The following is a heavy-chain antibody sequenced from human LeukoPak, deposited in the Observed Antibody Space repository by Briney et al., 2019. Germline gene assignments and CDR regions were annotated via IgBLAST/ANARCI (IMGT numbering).Heavy chain of an antibody. Sequence: GGSLRLPCAVSGLPVSSNYVSWARQASGKGLEWVCVIYNGGSTYYADSVKGRFTISRDNAKNTLYLQMNSLRAEDTAVYYCARVPDYGGDMDLRGKGTRVTVSS. CDR1: GLPVSSNY. CDR2: IYNGGST. CDR3: ARVPDYGGDMDL. V-gene: IGHV3-53*01. D-gene: IGHD4-23*01. J-gene: IGHJ6*03.